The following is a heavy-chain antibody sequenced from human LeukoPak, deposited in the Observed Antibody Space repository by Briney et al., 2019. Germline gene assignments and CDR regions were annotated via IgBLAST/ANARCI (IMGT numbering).Heavy chain of an antibody. CDR2: IYHSGST. J-gene: IGHJ4*02. Sequence: SQTLSLTCTVSGGSISSGGYYWSWIRQPPGKGLEWIGYIYHSGSTYYNPSLKSRVTISVDRSKNQFSLKLSSVTAADTAVYYCAREGLDYDSSGYYPGDYWGQGTLVTVSS. CDR3: AREGLDYDSSGYYPGDY. V-gene: IGHV4-30-2*01. D-gene: IGHD3-22*01. CDR1: GGSISSGGYY.